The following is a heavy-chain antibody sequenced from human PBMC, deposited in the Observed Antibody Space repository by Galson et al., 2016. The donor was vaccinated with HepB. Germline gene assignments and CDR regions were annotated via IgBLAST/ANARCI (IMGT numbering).Heavy chain of an antibody. CDR1: GFTFGGHV. V-gene: IGHV3-21*01. J-gene: IGHJ3*01. CDR2: IDGTSRYI. CDR3: AREGIGISDAFDF. D-gene: IGHD3-10*01. Sequence: SLRLSCAGTGFTFGGHVMHWIRQVPGKGLEWVSSIDGTSRYIYYGDSVRGRVSISRDNSKNSVYLQINSLRAEDAAVYFCAREGIGISDAFDFWGQGTVVIVSS.